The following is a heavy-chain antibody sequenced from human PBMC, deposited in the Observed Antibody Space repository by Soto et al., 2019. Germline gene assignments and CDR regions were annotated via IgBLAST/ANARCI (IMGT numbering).Heavy chain of an antibody. V-gene: IGHV3-23*01. J-gene: IGHJ4*02. Sequence: PGGSLRLSCAASGFTLSSSAMSWVRQAPGKGLEWVSAISSSGGSTKYVDSVKGRFTISRDNSKNTLYLQMNSLRAEDTAVYYCAKVPFFGVVTGVLAFDYWGQGTLVTVSS. CDR2: ISSSGGST. CDR1: GFTLSSSA. CDR3: AKVPFFGVVTGVLAFDY. D-gene: IGHD3-3*01.